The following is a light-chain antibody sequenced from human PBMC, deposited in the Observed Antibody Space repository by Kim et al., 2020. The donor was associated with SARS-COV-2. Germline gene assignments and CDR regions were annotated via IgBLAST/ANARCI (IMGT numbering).Light chain of an antibody. Sequence: TISGTGSRSNDGAGYDVNDVNWYQQLPGTAPKLLIYGNSNRPSGVPDRFSGSKSGTSASLAITGLQAEDEADYYCQSYDSSLSGSVFGGGTQLTVL. CDR3: QSYDSSLSGSV. CDR1: RSNDGAGYD. CDR2: GNS. V-gene: IGLV1-40*01. J-gene: IGLJ2*01.